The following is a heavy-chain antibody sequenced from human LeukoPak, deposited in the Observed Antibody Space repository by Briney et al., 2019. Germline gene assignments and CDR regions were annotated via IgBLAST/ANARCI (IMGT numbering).Heavy chain of an antibody. Sequence: ASGKVSCKVSGYTLTELSMHWVRQAPGKGREWRGGFEPEEGETIYAQKFQGRVTMTEDTSSDTAYMELSSLRPEDTAVYYCARDPLVRGVIIQYYYYYYGMDVWGQGTTVTVSS. D-gene: IGHD3-10*01. J-gene: IGHJ6*02. CDR2: FEPEEGET. V-gene: IGHV1-24*01. CDR3: ARDPLVRGVIIQYYYYYYGMDV. CDR1: GYTLTELS.